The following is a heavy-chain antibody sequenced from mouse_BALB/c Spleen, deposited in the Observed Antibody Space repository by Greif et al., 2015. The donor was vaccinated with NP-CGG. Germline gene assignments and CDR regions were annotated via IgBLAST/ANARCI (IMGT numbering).Heavy chain of an antibody. V-gene: IGHV5-6-5*01. CDR3: ARVGMITDYYAMDY. CDR1: GFAFSSYA. D-gene: IGHD2-4*01. Sequence: EVKVVESGGGLVKPGGSLKLSCAASGFAFSSYAMSWVRQTPEKRLEWVASISSGGSTYYPDSVKGRFTISRDNARNILYLQMSSLRSEDTAMYYCARVGMITDYYAMDYWGQGTSVTVSS. CDR2: ISSGGST. J-gene: IGHJ4*01.